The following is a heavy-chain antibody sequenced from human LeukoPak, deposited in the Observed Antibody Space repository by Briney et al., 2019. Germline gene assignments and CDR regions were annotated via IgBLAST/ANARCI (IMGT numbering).Heavy chain of an antibody. CDR3: ARDLND. Sequence: PGGSLRLSCAASGFTFSSYAMHWVRQAPGKGLEWVAVISYDGSNKYYADSVKGRFTISRDNSKNTLYLQMNSLRAEDTAVYYCARDLNDWGQGTLITVSS. CDR2: ISYDGSNK. CDR1: GFTFSSYA. J-gene: IGHJ4*02. V-gene: IGHV3-30-3*01.